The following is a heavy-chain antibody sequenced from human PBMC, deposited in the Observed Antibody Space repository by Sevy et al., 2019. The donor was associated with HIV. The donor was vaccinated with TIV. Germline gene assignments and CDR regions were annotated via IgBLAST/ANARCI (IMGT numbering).Heavy chain of an antibody. CDR3: ARDRCSGSSCYSLPYDS. D-gene: IGHD2-15*01. V-gene: IGHV3-30*02. CDR2: IWYDGTNK. CDR1: GFTFSSYG. Sequence: GGSLRLSCAASGFTFSSYGMHWVRQAPGKGLEWVALIWYDGTNKYYADSVKGRFTISRDNSENTFYLQMNSLRAEDTAVYYCARDRCSGSSCYSLPYDSWGQGTLVTVSS. J-gene: IGHJ4*02.